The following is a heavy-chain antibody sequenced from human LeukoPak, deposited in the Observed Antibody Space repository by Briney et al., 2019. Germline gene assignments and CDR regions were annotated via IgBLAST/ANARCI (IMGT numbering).Heavy chain of an antibody. D-gene: IGHD3-22*01. CDR1: GFTFNIYA. V-gene: IGHV3-23*01. J-gene: IGHJ4*02. CDR2: IGGDGTST. CDR3: ASPYYYDSSGYYLDY. Sequence: GGSLRLSCAASGFTFNIYAMTGVRQPRGEGLDWVSAIGGDGTSTDYADSVKGRFTICRDNSKNPLYLQMNRLRAEDTAVYLCASPYYYDSSGYYLDYWGQGTVVSVFS.